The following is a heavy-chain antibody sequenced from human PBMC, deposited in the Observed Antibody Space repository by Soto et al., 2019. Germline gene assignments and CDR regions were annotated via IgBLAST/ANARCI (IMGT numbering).Heavy chain of an antibody. CDR3: ARDGGRHAGGIDY. D-gene: IGHD1-26*01. Sequence: QVQLVQSGAEVKKPGSSVKVSCKASGGTFSSYSINWVRQAPGQGLEWMGEIIPIFGTANYAQKFQGRGTMTADESTSTAYMELSSLRSEDSTVYYCARDGGRHAGGIDYWGQGPLVTVSS. CDR2: IIPIFGTA. J-gene: IGHJ4*02. V-gene: IGHV1-69*01. CDR1: GGTFSSYS.